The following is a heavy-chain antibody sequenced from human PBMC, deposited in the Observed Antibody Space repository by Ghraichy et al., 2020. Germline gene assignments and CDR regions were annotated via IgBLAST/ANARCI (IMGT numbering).Heavy chain of an antibody. CDR1: GFTFSDYY. CDR2: ISSSGSTI. D-gene: IGHD3-10*01. CDR3: ARPVAPRGYYYYGMDV. J-gene: IGHJ6*02. Sequence: GESLNISCAASGFTFSDYYMSWIRQAPGKGLEWVSYISSSGSTIYYADSVKGRFTISRDNAKNSLYLQMNSLRAEDTAVYYCARPVAPRGYYYYGMDVWGQGTTVTVSS. V-gene: IGHV3-11*01.